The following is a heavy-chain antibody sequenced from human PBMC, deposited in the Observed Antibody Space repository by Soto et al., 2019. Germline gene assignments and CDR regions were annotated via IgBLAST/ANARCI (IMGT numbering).Heavy chain of an antibody. CDR1: GFTFSSYA. V-gene: IGHV3-30-3*01. CDR2: ISYDGSNK. J-gene: IGHJ5*02. CDR3: PGDSMNLASSNWFAP. Sequence: QVQLVESGGGVVQPGRSLRLSCAASGFTFSSYAMHWVRQAPGKGLEWVAVISYDGSNKYYADSVKGRFTISRDNSKNSMYLQMNSLRAEDTAVYYCPGDSMNLASSNWFAPWGQGTLVTVSS. D-gene: IGHD2-2*01.